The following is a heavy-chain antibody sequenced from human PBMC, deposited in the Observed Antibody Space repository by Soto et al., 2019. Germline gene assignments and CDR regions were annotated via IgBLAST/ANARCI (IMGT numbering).Heavy chain of an antibody. CDR3: AKVHSSSWYLYYYYGMDV. Sequence: GGSLRLSCAASGFTFSSYAMSWVRQAPGKGLEWVSAISGSGGSTYYADSVKGRFNISRDNSKNTLYLQMNSLRAEDTAVYYCAKVHSSSWYLYYYYGMDVWGQGTTVTVSS. J-gene: IGHJ6*02. CDR1: GFTFSSYA. V-gene: IGHV3-23*01. D-gene: IGHD6-13*01. CDR2: ISGSGGST.